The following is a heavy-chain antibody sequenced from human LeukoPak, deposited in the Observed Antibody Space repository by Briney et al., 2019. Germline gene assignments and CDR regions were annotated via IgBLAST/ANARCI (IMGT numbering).Heavy chain of an antibody. D-gene: IGHD3-3*01. J-gene: IGHJ6*03. CDR2: MNPNSGNT. CDR3: ARGGLTIFGVEALYYYYYMDV. Sequence: ASVKVSCKASGYTFTSYDINRVRQATGQGLEWMGWMNPNSGNTGYAQKFQGRVTMTRNTSISTAYMELSSLRSEDTAVYYCARGGLTIFGVEALYYYYYMDVWGKGTTVTVSS. CDR1: GYTFTSYD. V-gene: IGHV1-8*01.